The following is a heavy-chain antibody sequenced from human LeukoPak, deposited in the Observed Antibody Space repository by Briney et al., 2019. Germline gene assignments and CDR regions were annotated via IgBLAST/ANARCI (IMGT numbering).Heavy chain of an antibody. D-gene: IGHD4-17*01. J-gene: IGHJ4*02. CDR1: GFTFSSYA. V-gene: IGHV3-30*04. Sequence: GRSLRLSCAASGFTFSSYAMHWVRQAPGKGLEWVAVISYDGSNKYYADSVKGRFTISRDNSKNTLYLQMNSLRAEDTAVYYCARIAVTYTFDYWGQGTLVTVSS. CDR2: ISYDGSNK. CDR3: ARIAVTYTFDY.